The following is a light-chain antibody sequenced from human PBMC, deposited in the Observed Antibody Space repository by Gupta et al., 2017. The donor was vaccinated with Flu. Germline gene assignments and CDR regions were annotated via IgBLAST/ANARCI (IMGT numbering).Light chain of an antibody. CDR3: QQENSYPIT. CDR2: GAS. V-gene: IGKV1-16*02. Sequence: DIQMTQSPASLSASVGDRVTITCRASQDISNYLAWFQQKPGKAPKPLIYGASSLESGVPSKFRGSASGTDFTLTISSLHPEDFASYYCQQENSYPITFGGGTKVEIK. J-gene: IGKJ4*01. CDR1: QDISNY.